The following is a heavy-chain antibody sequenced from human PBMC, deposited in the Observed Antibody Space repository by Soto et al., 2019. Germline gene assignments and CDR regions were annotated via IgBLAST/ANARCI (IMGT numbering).Heavy chain of an antibody. J-gene: IGHJ4*02. CDR3: AIQSHSSGWYSPDFDY. Sequence: PSETLSLTCTVSGGSISSSSYYWGWIRQPPGKGLEWIGSIYYSGSTYYNPSLKSRVTISVDTSKNQFSLKLSSVTAADTAVYYCAIQSHSSGWYSPDFDYWGQGTLVTVS. CDR1: GGSISSSSYY. D-gene: IGHD6-19*01. V-gene: IGHV4-39*01. CDR2: IYYSGST.